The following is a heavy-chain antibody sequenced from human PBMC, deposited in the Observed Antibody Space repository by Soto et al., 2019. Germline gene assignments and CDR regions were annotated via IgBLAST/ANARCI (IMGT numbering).Heavy chain of an antibody. D-gene: IGHD3-22*01. CDR2: IYYSGST. CDR3: ARGELTTKHYGMEV. V-gene: IGHV4-59*01. J-gene: IGHJ6*02. Sequence: SETLSLTCTVSGGSISSYYWSLIRQPPGKGLEWIGYIYYSGSTNYNPSLKSRVTISVDTSKTQFSLKLSSVTAADTAVYYCARGELTTKHYGMEVWGQGTMATVPS. CDR1: GGSISSYY.